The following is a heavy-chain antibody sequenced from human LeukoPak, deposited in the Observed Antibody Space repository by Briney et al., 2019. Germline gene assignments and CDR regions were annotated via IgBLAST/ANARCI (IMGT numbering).Heavy chain of an antibody. V-gene: IGHV1-2*02. D-gene: IGHD6-19*01. CDR3: ARGWGALTVAGTTDF. CDR2: INPNSGGT. J-gene: IGHJ4*02. Sequence: ASVKVSCKASGYTFTRSFIHWGRHAPGQGLEWGGWINPNSGGTYYAQNFQGSVTMTRDKSISTAYLELSRLRCDDTAVYYCARGWGALTVAGTTDFWGQGTLVTVSS. CDR1: GYTFTRSF.